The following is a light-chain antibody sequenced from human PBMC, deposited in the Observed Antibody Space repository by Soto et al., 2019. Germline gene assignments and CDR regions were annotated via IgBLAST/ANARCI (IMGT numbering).Light chain of an antibody. CDR3: GAWDTSLSAGV. CDR2: EDS. J-gene: IGLJ7*01. Sequence: QSVLTQPPSVSAAPGQKVTISCSGTRSNIETHSVSWYQSLPGSAPKLLIYEDSVRPSGIPDRFSGSKSGTSATLGITGLQPGDEADYYCGAWDTSLSAGVFGGGTQLTVL. V-gene: IGLV1-51*02. CDR1: RSNIETHS.